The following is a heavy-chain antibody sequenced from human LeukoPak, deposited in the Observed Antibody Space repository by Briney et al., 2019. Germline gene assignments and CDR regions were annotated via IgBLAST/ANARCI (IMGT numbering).Heavy chain of an antibody. CDR1: GGSISSGSYY. V-gene: IGHV4-61*02. Sequence: SQTLSLTCTVSGGSISSGSYYWSWIRQPAGKGLEWIGRIYTSGGTNYNPSLKSRVTISVDTSKNQFSLKLSSVTAADTAVYYCARDSGSYLGAFDIWGQGTMVTVSS. CDR3: ARDSGSYLGAFDI. J-gene: IGHJ3*02. CDR2: IYTSGGT. D-gene: IGHD1-26*01.